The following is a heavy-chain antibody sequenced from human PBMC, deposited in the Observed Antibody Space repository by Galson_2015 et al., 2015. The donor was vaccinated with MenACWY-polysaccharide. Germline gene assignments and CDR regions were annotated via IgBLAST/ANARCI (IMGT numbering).Heavy chain of an antibody. CDR3: ARGAFDI. CDR1: GFIFSSSW. J-gene: IGHJ3*02. CDR2: INSDGTST. V-gene: IGHV3-74*01. Sequence: SLRLSCAASGFIFSSSWMHWVRQAPGEGLVWVSRINSDGTSTSYADSVKGRFTISRDNAKNTLYLQMNSLRAEDTAVYYCARGAFDIWGQGTVVTVSS.